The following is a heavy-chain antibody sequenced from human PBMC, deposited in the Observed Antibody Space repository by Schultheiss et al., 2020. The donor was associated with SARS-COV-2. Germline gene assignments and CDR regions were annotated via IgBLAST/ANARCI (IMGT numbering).Heavy chain of an antibody. CDR3: ARGDSSGYYPHFDY. D-gene: IGHD3-22*01. J-gene: IGHJ4*02. CDR2: ISPMLGTA. CDR1: GGNFSSYA. Sequence: SVKVSCKASGGNFSSYAINWVRQAPGQGLEWMGGISPMLGTANYAQRFQGRVTITADESTSTADMDLNTLRSEDTAVYYCARGDSSGYYPHFDYWGQGTLVTVSS. V-gene: IGHV1-69*13.